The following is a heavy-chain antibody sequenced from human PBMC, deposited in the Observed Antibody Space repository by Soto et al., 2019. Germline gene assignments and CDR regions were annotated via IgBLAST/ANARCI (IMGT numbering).Heavy chain of an antibody. CDR2: IIPILGIA. CDR3: ATAPRGYCSSGSCPFQH. D-gene: IGHD2-15*01. V-gene: IGHV1-69*02. CDR1: GGTFSSYT. J-gene: IGHJ1*01. Sequence: QVQLVQSGAEVKKPGSSVKVSCKASGGTFSSYTISWVRQAPGQGLEWMGRIIPILGIANYAQKFQGGVTITADKSTSTAYMELSRLRSEDTAVYYWATAPRGYCSSGSCPFQHWGQGTLVTVSS.